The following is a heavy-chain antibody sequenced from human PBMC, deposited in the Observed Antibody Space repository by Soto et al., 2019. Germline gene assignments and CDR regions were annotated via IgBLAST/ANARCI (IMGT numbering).Heavy chain of an antibody. D-gene: IGHD1-26*01. J-gene: IGHJ4*02. Sequence: RGSMRLPCAASGYPFSSFAMSWVRQAPGKGLEWVSAISGSGGSIYYADSVKGRFTISRDNSKNTLCGQMNNRTAEDTAVYYCAKEVGAPYYFDNWGQGTLVTVSS. V-gene: IGHV3-23*01. CDR1: GYPFSSFA. CDR3: AKEVGAPYYFDN. CDR2: ISGSGGSI.